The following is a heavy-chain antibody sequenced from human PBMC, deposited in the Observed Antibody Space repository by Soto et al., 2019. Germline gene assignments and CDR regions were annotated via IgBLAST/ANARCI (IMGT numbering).Heavy chain of an antibody. Sequence: QVQLQESGPGLVKPSETLSLSCGVSGGSIRPYYWSWIRQPAGKGLEWIGRIYSGGSTNYNPSLESRVTISVDTTKHKSSLKLSSVTAAATAVYYWARGPGGFGDFSLDYWGQGTLVTVSS. J-gene: IGHJ4*02. CDR2: IYSGGST. CDR1: GGSIRPYY. CDR3: ARGPGGFGDFSLDY. V-gene: IGHV4-4*07. D-gene: IGHD3-10*01.